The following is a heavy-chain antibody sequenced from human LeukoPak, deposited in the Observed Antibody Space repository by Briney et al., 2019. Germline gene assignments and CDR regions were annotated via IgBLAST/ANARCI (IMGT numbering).Heavy chain of an antibody. Sequence: SETLSLTCTVSDHSIRNGYFWGWIRQPPGKGLEWIGSIYESGSTHYNPSLKSRVTISVDTSKNRFSLKLSSVTAADTAVYYCARGPDDAFDIWGQGTMVTVSS. CDR1: DHSIRNGYF. CDR3: ARGPDDAFDI. J-gene: IGHJ3*02. CDR2: IYESGST. V-gene: IGHV4-38-2*02.